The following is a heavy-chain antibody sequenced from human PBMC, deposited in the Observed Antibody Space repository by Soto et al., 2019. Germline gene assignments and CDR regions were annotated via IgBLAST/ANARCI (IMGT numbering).Heavy chain of an antibody. D-gene: IGHD3-16*01. Sequence: VGSLRLSCAVSGFTLSSSWMHWVRQAPGKGLVWVSRINSDGRTTSYADSVKGRFTISRDNAKNTLYLQMNSLRAEDTAIYYCARMETFGSLNWFDPWGQGTLVTVSS. CDR2: INSDGRTT. J-gene: IGHJ5*02. V-gene: IGHV3-74*01. CDR1: GFTLSSSW. CDR3: ARMETFGSLNWFDP.